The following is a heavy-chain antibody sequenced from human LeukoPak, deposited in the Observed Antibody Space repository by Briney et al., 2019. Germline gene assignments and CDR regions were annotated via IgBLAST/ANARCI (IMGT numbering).Heavy chain of an antibody. CDR1: GLTFSGYD. J-gene: IGHJ4*02. Sequence: GSLRLSCAASGLTFSGYDMHWVRQAPGKGPEWVAVMSYGGQNERYADSVKGRFTVSRDNPKNTLYLQMNSLRAEDTAVYYCAKVGAYSSSWLFDYWGQGTLVTVSS. CDR2: MSYGGQNE. D-gene: IGHD6-13*01. V-gene: IGHV3-30*18. CDR3: AKVGAYSSSWLFDY.